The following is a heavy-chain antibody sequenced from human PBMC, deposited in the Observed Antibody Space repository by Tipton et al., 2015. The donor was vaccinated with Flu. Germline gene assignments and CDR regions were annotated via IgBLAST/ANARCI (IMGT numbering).Heavy chain of an antibody. V-gene: IGHV1-46*01. CDR1: GYTFTSYY. D-gene: IGHD4-17*01. J-gene: IGHJ3*02. CDR2: INPSGGST. CDR3: ARDSSDYAPFPVYAFDI. Sequence: QLVQSGAEVKKPGASVKVSCKASGYTFTSYYMHWVRQAPGQGLEWMGIINPSGGSTSYAQKFQGRVTMTRDTSTSTVYMELSSLISEDTAVYYCARDSSDYAPFPVYAFDIWGQGTMVTVSS.